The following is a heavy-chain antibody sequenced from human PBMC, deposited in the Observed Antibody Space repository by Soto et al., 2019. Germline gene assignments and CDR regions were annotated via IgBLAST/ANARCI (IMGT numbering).Heavy chain of an antibody. CDR1: GFTFSNYA. D-gene: IGHD6-13*01. CDR2: ISGSGDST. CDR3: ARRSSSWYFDY. V-gene: IGHV3-23*01. J-gene: IGHJ4*02. Sequence: EVQLLESGGGLVQPGGSLRLSCAASGFTFSNYAMNWVRQAPGKGLEWVSVISGSGDSTYYADSVKGRFTISRDSSKNTLYRQMNTVRAEDTAVYYCARRSSSWYFDYWGQGTLVTVSS.